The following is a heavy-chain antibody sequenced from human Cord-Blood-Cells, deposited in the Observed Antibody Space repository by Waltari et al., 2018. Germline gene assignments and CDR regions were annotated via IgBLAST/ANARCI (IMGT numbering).Heavy chain of an antibody. CDR3: ARADYYGSGSYYAFDI. Sequence: QVQLVQSGAEVKKPGASVKVSCKASGYTFTSYDINWVRQATGQGLEWMGWMNRNGCNTGYAQKFQGRVTMTRYTSIRTAYMELSSLRSEDTAVYYCARADYYGSGSYYAFDIWGQGTMVTVSS. V-gene: IGHV1-8*01. CDR1: GYTFTSYD. D-gene: IGHD3-10*01. CDR2: MNRNGCNT. J-gene: IGHJ3*02.